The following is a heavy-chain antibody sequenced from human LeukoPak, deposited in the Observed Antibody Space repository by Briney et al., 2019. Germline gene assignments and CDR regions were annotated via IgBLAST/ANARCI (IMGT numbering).Heavy chain of an antibody. CDR2: IPPYNGDT. V-gene: IGHV1-18*01. CDR3: ARLYTHYDSSGYYYEDY. J-gene: IGHJ4*02. D-gene: IGHD3-22*01. CDR1: GYTFVNYV. Sequence: ASVKVSCKTSGYTFVNYVLSWVRQAPGQGLEWVGWIPPYNGDTDYAQKFQGRVTLTTDKSTTTGNMELTSLRSDDTAVYYCARLYTHYDSSGYYYEDYWGQGTLVTVSS.